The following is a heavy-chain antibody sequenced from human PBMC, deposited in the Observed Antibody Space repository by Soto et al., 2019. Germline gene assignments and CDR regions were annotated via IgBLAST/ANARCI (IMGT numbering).Heavy chain of an antibody. J-gene: IGHJ6*02. D-gene: IGHD3-10*01. CDR3: VGLWSNYYYYYGMDV. Sequence: GGSLRLSCSASGFTFSSYAMHWVRQAPGKGLEYVSAISSNGGSTYYADSVKGRFTISRDNSKNTLYLQMSSLRAEDTAVYYCVGLWSNYYYYYGMDVWGQGTTVTVSS. CDR1: GFTFSSYA. V-gene: IGHV3-64D*08. CDR2: ISSNGGST.